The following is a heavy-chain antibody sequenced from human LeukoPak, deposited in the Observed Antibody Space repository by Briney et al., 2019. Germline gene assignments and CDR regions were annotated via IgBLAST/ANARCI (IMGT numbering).Heavy chain of an antibody. V-gene: IGHV4-61*08. CDR2: LYYSGST. Sequence: SETLSLTCTVSGGSISSGDYYWSWIRQPPGKGLEWIGYLYYSGSTNYNPSLKSRVTISVDTSKNQFSLKLSSVTAADTAVYYCASASSSRTYYYYYYMDVWGKGTTVTVPS. J-gene: IGHJ6*03. D-gene: IGHD6-13*01. CDR1: GGSISSGDYY. CDR3: ASASSSRTYYYYYYMDV.